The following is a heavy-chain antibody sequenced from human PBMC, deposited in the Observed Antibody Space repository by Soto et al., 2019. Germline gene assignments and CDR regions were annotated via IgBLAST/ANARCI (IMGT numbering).Heavy chain of an antibody. CDR1: GYTFTGYW. V-gene: IGHV5-51*01. CDR2: IYPGDSDT. D-gene: IGHD6-19*01. Sequence: GESLKISCKGSGYTFTGYWIGWVRQMPGKGLEWMGIIYPGDSDTKYSPSFQGQVTISADKSISTAYLQWSSLKASDTAMYYCVRHPAHSHGWSVDCWSRGTLVTVSS. J-gene: IGHJ4*02. CDR3: VRHPAHSHGWSVDC.